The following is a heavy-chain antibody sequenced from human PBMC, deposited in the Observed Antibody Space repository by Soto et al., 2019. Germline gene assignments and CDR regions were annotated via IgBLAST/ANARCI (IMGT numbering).Heavy chain of an antibody. CDR1: GFTFGDYA. J-gene: IGHJ6*02. Sequence: PGGSLRLSCTASGFTFGDYAMSWVRQAPGKGLEWVGFIRAKVHRGTTDYAASVKGRFSISRDDSESIAYLQMNSLKTEDTGVYYCTRRRFGEPGMDVWGQGTKVTVSS. CDR3: TRRRFGEPGMDV. V-gene: IGHV3-49*04. CDR2: IRAKVHRGTT. D-gene: IGHD3-10*01.